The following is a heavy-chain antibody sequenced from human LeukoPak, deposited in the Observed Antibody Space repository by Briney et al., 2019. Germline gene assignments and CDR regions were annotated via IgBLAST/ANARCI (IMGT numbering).Heavy chain of an antibody. CDR1: GFTFTSSA. CDR3: ARDRQVDPPVAFDI. Sequence: ASVKVSCKASGFTFTSSAMQWVRQARGQGLEWMGWISAYNGNTNYAQKLQGRVTMTTDTSTSTAYMELRSLRSDDTAVYYCARDRQVDPPVAFDIWGQGTMVTVSS. V-gene: IGHV1-18*01. CDR2: ISAYNGNT. D-gene: IGHD1-26*01. J-gene: IGHJ3*02.